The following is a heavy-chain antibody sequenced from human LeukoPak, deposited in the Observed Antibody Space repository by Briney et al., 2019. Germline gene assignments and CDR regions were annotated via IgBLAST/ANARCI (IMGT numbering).Heavy chain of an antibody. CDR1: GFTFSSYA. V-gene: IGHV3-30-3*01. D-gene: IGHD5-24*01. CDR2: ISYDGSNK. CDR3: ARDLLAQLPPSDVYHNKNGY. Sequence: PGGSLRLSCAASGFTFSSYAMHWVRQAPGKGLEWVAVISYDGSNKYYADSVKGRFTISRDNSKNTLYLQMNSLRAEDTAVYYCARDLLAQLPPSDVYHNKNGYWGQGTLVTVSS. J-gene: IGHJ4*02.